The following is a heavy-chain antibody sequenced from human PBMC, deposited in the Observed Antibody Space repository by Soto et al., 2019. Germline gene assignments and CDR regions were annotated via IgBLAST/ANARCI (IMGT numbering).Heavy chain of an antibody. CDR3: ARRVVAVVETPWFDP. CDR1: GGSISSSSYY. J-gene: IGHJ5*02. CDR2: IYYSGST. D-gene: IGHD6-19*01. V-gene: IGHV4-39*01. Sequence: QLQLQESGPGLVKPSETLSLTCTVSGGSISSSSYYWGWIRQPPGKGLEWIGSIYYSGSTYYNPSLKSRVTISVDTSKNQFSLKLSSVTAADTAVYYCARRVVAVVETPWFDPWGQGTLVTVSS.